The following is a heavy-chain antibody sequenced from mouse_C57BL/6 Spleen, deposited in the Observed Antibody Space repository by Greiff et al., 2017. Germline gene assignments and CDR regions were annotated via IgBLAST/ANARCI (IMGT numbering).Heavy chain of an antibody. J-gene: IGHJ1*03. D-gene: IGHD2-4*01. Sequence: VQLQQSGAELVKPGASVKMSCKASGYTFTTYPIEWMKQNHGKSLAWIGNFHPYHDDTQYNEKFKGKDTLTVEKSSRKVYVELSRLTSDDSAGYYCARGGDYDWYFDGWGTGTTVTVSS. CDR3: ARGGDYDWYFDG. CDR1: GYTFTTYP. V-gene: IGHV1-47*01. CDR2: FHPYHDDT.